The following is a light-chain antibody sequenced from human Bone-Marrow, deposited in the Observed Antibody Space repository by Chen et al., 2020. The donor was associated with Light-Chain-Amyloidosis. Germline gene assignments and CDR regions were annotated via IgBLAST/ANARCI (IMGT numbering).Light chain of an antibody. CDR2: RDT. CDR3: QSADSSGTYEVI. CDR1: DLPTKY. J-gene: IGLJ2*01. Sequence: SYELTQPPSVSVSPGQTARSTCPGDDLPTKYAYWYQQQPGQAPVLVIHRDTERPSGISERFPGSSSGTTATLTISGVQAEDEADYHCQSADSSGTYEVIFGGGTKLTVL. V-gene: IGLV3-25*03.